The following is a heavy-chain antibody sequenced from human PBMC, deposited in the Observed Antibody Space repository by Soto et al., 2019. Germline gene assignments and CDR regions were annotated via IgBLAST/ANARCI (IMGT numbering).Heavy chain of an antibody. CDR1: GGSISSGGYY. CDR2: IYYSGST. J-gene: IGHJ6*01. CDR3: ARGLGVVAPPPHHYYYGMDV. D-gene: IGHD3-22*01. Sequence: SSETLSLTCTVSGGSISSGGYYWSWIRQHPGKGLEWIGYIYYSGSTYYNPSLKSRVTISVDTSKNQFSLKLSSVTAADTAVYYCARGLGVVAPPPHHYYYGMDVWGQGTTVTVSS. V-gene: IGHV4-31*03.